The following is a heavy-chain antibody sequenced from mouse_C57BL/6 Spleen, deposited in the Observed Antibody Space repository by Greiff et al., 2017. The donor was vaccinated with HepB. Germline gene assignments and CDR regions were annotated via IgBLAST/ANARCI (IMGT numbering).Heavy chain of an antibody. J-gene: IGHJ2*01. CDR2: IYPRSGNT. V-gene: IGHV1-81*01. D-gene: IGHD6-5*01. CDR1: GYTFTSYG. CDR3: ARAYEGYFDY. Sequence: QVQLQQSGAELARPGASVKLSCKASGYTFTSYGISWVKQRTGQGLEWIGEIYPRSGNTYYNVKFKGKATLTADKSSSTAYMELRSLTSEDSAVYFCARAYEGYFDYWGQGTTLTVSS.